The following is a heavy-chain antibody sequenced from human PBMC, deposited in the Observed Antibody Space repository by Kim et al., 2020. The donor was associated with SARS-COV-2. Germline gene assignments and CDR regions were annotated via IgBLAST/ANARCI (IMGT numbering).Heavy chain of an antibody. CDR2: ISGSGGST. J-gene: IGHJ4*02. D-gene: IGHD5-18*01. CDR3: AKDFSGYSYRSLFDY. V-gene: IGHV3-23*01. Sequence: GGSLRLSCAASGFTFSSYAMSWVRQAPGKGLEWVSAISGSGGSTYYADSVKGRFTISRDNSKNTLYLQMNSLRAEDTAVYYCAKDFSGYSYRSLFDYWGQGTLVTVSS. CDR1: GFTFSSYA.